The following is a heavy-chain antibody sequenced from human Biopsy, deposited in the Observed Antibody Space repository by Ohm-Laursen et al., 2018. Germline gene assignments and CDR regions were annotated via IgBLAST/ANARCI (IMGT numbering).Heavy chain of an antibody. Sequence: ASVKVSCKASGYTFTGYHVHWVRQAPGQGLEWMGWINAKTGDTNYAQKFQGRVTMTRDTSISTAYVNLSSLRSDDTAVYYCTRGGYYYDSLAYYYWFDPWGQGTLVTVSS. CDR1: GYTFTGYH. V-gene: IGHV1-2*02. D-gene: IGHD3-22*01. CDR3: TRGGYYYDSLAYYYWFDP. J-gene: IGHJ5*02. CDR2: INAKTGDT.